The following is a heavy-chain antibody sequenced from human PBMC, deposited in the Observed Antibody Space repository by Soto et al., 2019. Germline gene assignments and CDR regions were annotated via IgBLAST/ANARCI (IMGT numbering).Heavy chain of an antibody. J-gene: IGHJ5*02. V-gene: IGHV1-3*04. D-gene: IGHD2-15*01. CDR3: AREPLCGGRCYDNYFDP. CDR2: INIGNGNT. Sequence: ASVKVSCKASGYTFTYYPIHWVRQAPGQRLEWMGWINIGNGNTASSQKFQDRVTITRETSASTAYMELTSVRSEDTAVYYCAREPLCGGRCYDNYFDPWGVGILVTVSS. CDR1: GYTFTYYP.